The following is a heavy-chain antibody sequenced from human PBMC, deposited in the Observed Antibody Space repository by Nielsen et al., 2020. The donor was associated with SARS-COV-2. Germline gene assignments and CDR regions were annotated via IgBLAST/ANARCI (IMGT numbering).Heavy chain of an antibody. CDR2: INSDGSST. J-gene: IGHJ6*03. Sequence: GESLKISCVASGFTFSSYWMHWVRQAPGKGLVWVSRINSDGSSTSYADSVKGRFTISRDNAKNTLYLQMNSLRAEDTAVYYCVKEGNWNYGGYYYYYMDVWGKGTTVTVSS. CDR3: VKEGNWNYGGYYYYYMDV. CDR1: GFTFSSYW. V-gene: IGHV3-74*01. D-gene: IGHD1-7*01.